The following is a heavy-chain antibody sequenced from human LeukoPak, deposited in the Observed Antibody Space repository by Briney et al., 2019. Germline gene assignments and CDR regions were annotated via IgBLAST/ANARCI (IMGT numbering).Heavy chain of an antibody. CDR2: ISNSGGAT. D-gene: IGHD3-10*01. Sequence: GGSLRLSCATSGLTFSSYAMSWVRQAPGKGLEWVSGISNSGGATYFADSVKGRFTISRDNSKNTLYLQMNSLRAEDTAVYYCARDLRRVDVYGSGSYSDYWGQGTLVTVSS. J-gene: IGHJ4*02. CDR3: ARDLRRVDVYGSGSYSDY. V-gene: IGHV3-23*01. CDR1: GLTFSSYA.